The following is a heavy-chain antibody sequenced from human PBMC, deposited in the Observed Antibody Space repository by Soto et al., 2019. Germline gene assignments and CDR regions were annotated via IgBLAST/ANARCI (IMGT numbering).Heavy chain of an antibody. Sequence: AGGSLRLSCAASGFTFSSYGMHWVRQAPGKGLEWVAVISFDGSKKYYADSVKGRFTISRDNSWNTLFLQMNGLRAEDTAVYYCAREFSSQLPLDYWGQGNLVTVSS. CDR1: GFTFSSYG. J-gene: IGHJ4*02. V-gene: IGHV3-30*03. CDR3: AREFSSQLPLDY. CDR2: ISFDGSKK.